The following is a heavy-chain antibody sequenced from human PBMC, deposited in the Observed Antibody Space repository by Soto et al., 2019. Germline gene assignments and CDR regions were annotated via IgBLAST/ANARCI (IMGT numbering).Heavy chain of an antibody. CDR3: ARDTPGVVTARAFDI. Sequence: QVQLQESGPGLVKPSQTLSLTCTVSGGSISSGGYYWSWIRQHPGKGLEWIGYIYYSGSTYYNPSPKRRVTITVDTSKNQCSLKLSSVTAAHTAVYYCARDTPGVVTARAFDIWGQGTMVTVSS. V-gene: IGHV4-31*03. CDR1: GGSISSGGYY. J-gene: IGHJ3*02. D-gene: IGHD2-15*01. CDR2: IYYSGST.